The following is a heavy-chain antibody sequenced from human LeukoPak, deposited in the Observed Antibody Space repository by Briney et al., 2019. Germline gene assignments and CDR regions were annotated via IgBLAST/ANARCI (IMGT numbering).Heavy chain of an antibody. CDR1: GFTFSSYW. CDR3: ARGGGLDV. J-gene: IGHJ6*02. V-gene: IGHV3-7*03. Sequence: GGSLRLSCAASGFTFSSYWMNWARQAPGKGLEWVASINHNGNVNYYVDSVKGRFTISRDNAKDSLYLQMSNLRAEDTAVYFCARGGGLDVWGQGATVTVSS. D-gene: IGHD3-16*01. CDR2: INHNGNVN.